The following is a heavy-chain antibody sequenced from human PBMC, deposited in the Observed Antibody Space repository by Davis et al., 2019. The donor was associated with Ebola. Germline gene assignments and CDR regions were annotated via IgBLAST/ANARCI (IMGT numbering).Heavy chain of an antibody. CDR1: GDSISSSY. CDR3: ARLARTALIDYHYFDI. J-gene: IGHJ2*01. Sequence: GSLRLSCSVSGDSISSSYWTWIRQPPGKGLEWVVYMYYSGYTSYNPSLKSRVSISLDTTKNQFSLKMTSVTAADTAVYYCARLARTALIDYHYFDIWGRGTLVTVSS. V-gene: IGHV4-59*01. D-gene: IGHD2-21*02. CDR2: MYYSGYT.